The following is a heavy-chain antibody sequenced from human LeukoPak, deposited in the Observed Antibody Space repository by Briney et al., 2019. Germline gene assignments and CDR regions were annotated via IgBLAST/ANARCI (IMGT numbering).Heavy chain of an antibody. V-gene: IGHV3-15*01. CDR3: TTTERFGELYR. CDR2: IKSKTDGGTT. J-gene: IGHJ4*02. Sequence: GGSLRLSCAASGFTFSNAWMSWVRQAPGKGLEWVGRIKSKTDGGTTDYAAPVKGGFTISRDDSKNTLYLQMNSLKTEDTAVYYCTTTERFGELYRWGQGTLVTVSS. CDR1: GFTFSNAW. D-gene: IGHD3-10*01.